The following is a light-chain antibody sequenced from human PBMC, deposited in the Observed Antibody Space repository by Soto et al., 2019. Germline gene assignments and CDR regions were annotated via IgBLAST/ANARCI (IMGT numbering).Light chain of an antibody. J-gene: IGLJ2*01. V-gene: IGLV2-8*01. CDR2: EVN. CDR1: SSDVVGYNY. Sequence: QSALTQPPSASGSSGQSVTISCTGTSSDVVGYNYVSWYQQHPGKAPRLMIYEVNKRPSGVPDRFSGSKSGNTASLTVSGLQAEDEADYYCSSYAGSSAAVIFGGGTQLTVL. CDR3: SSYAGSSAAVI.